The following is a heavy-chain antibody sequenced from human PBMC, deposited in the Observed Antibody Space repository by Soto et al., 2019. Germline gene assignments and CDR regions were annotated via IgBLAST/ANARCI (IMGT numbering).Heavy chain of an antibody. V-gene: IGHV4-61*01. CDR2: ISDTGSG. CDR3: ARAHSGYDPLGMDV. D-gene: IGHD5-12*01. J-gene: IGHJ6*02. Sequence: QVQLQESGPGLVKHSETLSLTCTVSGGSVISGSYYWSWNRQHPGKGLEWVGCISDTGSGDYNPSLNSRVTISVHTSKRQFSLRLNSVTAADTAVYYCARAHSGYDPLGMDVWGQGTTVTVSS. CDR1: GGSVISGSYY.